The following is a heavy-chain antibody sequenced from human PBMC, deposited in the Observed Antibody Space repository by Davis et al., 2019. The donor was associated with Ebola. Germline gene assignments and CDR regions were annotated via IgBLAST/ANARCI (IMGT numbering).Heavy chain of an antibody. Sequence: GESLKISCAASGFIFSNYAMSWVRQAPGKGLEWVSAISGSGATTYYADSVKGRFTISRDNSKNTLYLQMSSLRADDTAVYYCAKQWGSCDLWGRGTLVTVSS. J-gene: IGHJ2*01. V-gene: IGHV3-23*01. CDR1: GFIFSNYA. CDR3: AKQWGSCDL. CDR2: ISGSGATT. D-gene: IGHD6-13*01.